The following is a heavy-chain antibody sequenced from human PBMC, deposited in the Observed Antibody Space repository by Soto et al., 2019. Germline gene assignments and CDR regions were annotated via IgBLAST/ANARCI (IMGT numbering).Heavy chain of an antibody. CDR3: ARGALRSHSSGWFYY. J-gene: IGHJ4*02. D-gene: IGHD6-19*01. CDR2: IIPIFGTA. CDR1: GGTFSSYA. V-gene: IGHV1-69*13. Sequence: SVKVSCKASGGTFSSYAISWVRQAPGQGLEWMGGIIPIFGTANYAQKFQGRVTITADESTSTAYMELSSLRSEDTAVYYCARGALRSHSSGWFYYWGQGTLVTVSS.